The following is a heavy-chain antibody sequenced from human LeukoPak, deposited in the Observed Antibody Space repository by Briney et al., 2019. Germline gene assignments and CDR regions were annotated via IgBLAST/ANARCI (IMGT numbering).Heavy chain of an antibody. CDR3: ARRREMAKRSLDY. D-gene: IGHD5-24*01. Sequence: EGSLRLSCAASEFTFSDYYMSWIRQAPGKGLEWVSYISSNSNTIYYADSVKGRFTISRDNAKNSLYLQMNSLRAEDTAVYYCARRREMAKRSLDYWGQGTLVIVSS. V-gene: IGHV3-11*01. CDR1: EFTFSDYY. CDR2: ISSNSNTI. J-gene: IGHJ4*02.